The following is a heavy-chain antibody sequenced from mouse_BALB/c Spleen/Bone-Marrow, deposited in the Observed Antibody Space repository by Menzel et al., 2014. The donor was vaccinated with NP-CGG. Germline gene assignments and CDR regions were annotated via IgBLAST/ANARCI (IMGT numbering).Heavy chain of an antibody. D-gene: IGHD1-1*01. Sequence: VQLQQSGPELVKPGASVKVSCKASGYAFTRYTMYWVTQSHGKSLEWIGHIDPYNGGTSYNQKFKGKATLTVDKSSSTAYMHLNSLTSEDSAVYYCAREDYGSGFAYWGQGTLVTVSA. CDR3: AREDYGSGFAY. CDR2: IDPYNGGT. J-gene: IGHJ3*01. CDR1: GYAFTRYT. V-gene: IGHV1S135*01.